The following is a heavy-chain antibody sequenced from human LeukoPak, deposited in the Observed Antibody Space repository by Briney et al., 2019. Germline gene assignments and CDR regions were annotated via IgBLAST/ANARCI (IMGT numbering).Heavy chain of an antibody. CDR3: ARGYSYGQGFYYFDY. CDR2: INHSGST. V-gene: IGHV4-34*01. Sequence: PSETLSLTRAVYGGSFSGYYWSWIRQPPGKGLEWIGEINHSGSTNYNPSLKSRVTISVDTSKNQFSLKLSSVTAADTAVYYCARGYSYGQGFYYFDYWGQGTLVTVSS. CDR1: GGSFSGYY. D-gene: IGHD5-18*01. J-gene: IGHJ4*02.